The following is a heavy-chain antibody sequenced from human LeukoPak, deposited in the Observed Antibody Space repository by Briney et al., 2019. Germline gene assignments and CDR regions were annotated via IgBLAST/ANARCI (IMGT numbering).Heavy chain of an antibody. V-gene: IGHV3-43*02. D-gene: IGHD3-10*01. CDR2: ISGDGGST. Sequence: GGSLKLSCAASGFTFDDYAMHWVRQAPGTGLEWVSLISGDGGSTYYADSVKGRFTISRDNSKNSLYLQMNTLRTEDTALYYWAKGSMVRGVNSPLRYWGQGTLVTVSS. J-gene: IGHJ4*02. CDR3: AKGSMVRGVNSPLRY. CDR1: GFTFDDYA.